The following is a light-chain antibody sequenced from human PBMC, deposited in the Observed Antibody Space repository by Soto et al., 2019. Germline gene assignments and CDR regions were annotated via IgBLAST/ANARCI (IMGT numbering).Light chain of an antibody. V-gene: IGLV2-14*01. CDR1: SSDVGGYNY. Sequence: QSVLTQPASVSGSPGQSIPIFCTGTSSDVGGYNYVSWYQQHPGKAPKLMIYDVSNRPSGVSNRFSGSKSGNTASLTISGLQAEDEADYYCSSYTSSSTDVFGTGTKVTVL. CDR2: DVS. CDR3: SSYTSSSTDV. J-gene: IGLJ1*01.